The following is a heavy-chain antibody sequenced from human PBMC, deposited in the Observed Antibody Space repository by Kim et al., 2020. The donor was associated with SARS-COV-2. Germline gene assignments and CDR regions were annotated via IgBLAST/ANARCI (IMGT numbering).Heavy chain of an antibody. CDR1: GGSISSSSYY. CDR2: IYYSGST. J-gene: IGHJ5*02. CDR3: ARHNGGIRGNWFDP. D-gene: IGHD3-16*01. V-gene: IGHV4-39*01. Sequence: SETLSLTCTVSGGSISSSSYYWGWIRQPPGKGLEWIGSIYYSGSTYYNPSLKSRVTISVDTSKYQFSLKLSSVTAADTAVYYCARHNGGIRGNWFDPWGQGTLVTVSS.